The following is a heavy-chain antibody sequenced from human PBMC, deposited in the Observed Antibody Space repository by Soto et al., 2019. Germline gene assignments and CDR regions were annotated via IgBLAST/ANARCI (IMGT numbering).Heavy chain of an antibody. D-gene: IGHD3-3*01. J-gene: IGHJ4*02. CDR3: ARESLDFWSGYYGYFDY. CDR2: IYHSGST. Sequence: QLQLQESGSGLVKPSQTLSLACAVSGGSISSGGYSWSWIRQPPGKGLEWIGYIYHSGSTYYNPSIKSRVTISVDRSKNQFSLKLSSVTAADTAVYYCARESLDFWSGYYGYFDYWGQGTLVTVSS. V-gene: IGHV4-30-2*01. CDR1: GGSISSGGYS.